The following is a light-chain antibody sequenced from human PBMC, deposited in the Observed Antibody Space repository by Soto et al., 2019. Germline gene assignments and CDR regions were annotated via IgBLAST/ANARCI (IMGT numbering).Light chain of an antibody. V-gene: IGKV3-11*01. CDR1: QSVSSY. J-gene: IGKJ4*01. CDR2: DAS. CDR3: QQRSNWPLLT. Sequence: EIVLTQSPATLSLSPGERATLSCRASQSVSSYLAWYQQKPGQAPRLLIYDASNRASGIPVRFSGTGYGTDFTLTISSLEPGDFAVYYCQQRSNWPLLTFGGGTKVEIK.